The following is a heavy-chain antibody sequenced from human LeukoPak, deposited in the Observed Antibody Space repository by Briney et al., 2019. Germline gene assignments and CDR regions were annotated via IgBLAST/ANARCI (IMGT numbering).Heavy chain of an antibody. J-gene: IGHJ4*02. Sequence: ASVKVSCKVSGYTLTELSMHWVRQAPGKGLEWMGGFDPEDGETIYARKFQGRVTMTEDTSTDTAYMELSSLRSEDTAVYYCNASPYGSSSRHDDYWGQGTLVTVSS. D-gene: IGHD6-6*01. CDR2: FDPEDGET. V-gene: IGHV1-24*01. CDR1: GYTLTELS. CDR3: NASPYGSSSRHDDY.